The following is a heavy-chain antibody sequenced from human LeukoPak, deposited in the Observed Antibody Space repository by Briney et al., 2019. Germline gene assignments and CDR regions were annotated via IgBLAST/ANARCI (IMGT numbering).Heavy chain of an antibody. V-gene: IGHV1-69*06. J-gene: IGHJ4*02. D-gene: IGHD2-15*01. Sequence: ASVKVSCKASGGTFSSYTISWVRQAPGQGLEWMGGIIPIFGTANYAQKFQGRVTITADKSTSTAYMELSSLRSEDTAVYYCAILGYCSGGSCYSADYWGQGTLVTVSS. CDR3: AILGYCSGGSCYSADY. CDR2: IIPIFGTA. CDR1: GGTFSSYT.